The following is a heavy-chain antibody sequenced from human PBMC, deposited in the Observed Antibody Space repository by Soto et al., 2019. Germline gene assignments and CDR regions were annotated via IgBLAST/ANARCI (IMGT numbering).Heavy chain of an antibody. Sequence: GGSLRLSCAASGFTFSNYPMHWVRQAPGKGLEWVAVISSDGSNKYYADAVKGRFTITRDKSKNTLFLQMSSLRPEDTAVYYCARGLQPFFDWAPFDFWGQETLVTSPQ. J-gene: IGHJ4*02. CDR2: ISSDGSNK. D-gene: IGHD3-9*01. CDR3: ARGLQPFFDWAPFDF. V-gene: IGHV3-30-3*01. CDR1: GFTFSNYP.